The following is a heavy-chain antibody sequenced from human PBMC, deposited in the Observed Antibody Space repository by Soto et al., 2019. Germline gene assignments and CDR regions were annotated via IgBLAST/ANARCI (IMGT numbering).Heavy chain of an antibody. CDR1: GGSISSYY. CDR2: IYYSGST. V-gene: IGHV4-59*01. Sequence: SETLSLTCTVSGGSISSYYWSWIRQPPGKGLEWIGYIYYSGSTNYNPSLKSRVTISVDTSKNQFSLKLSSVTAADTAVYYCARTIFGVYMDVWGKGTTVTVS. J-gene: IGHJ6*03. CDR3: ARTIFGVYMDV. D-gene: IGHD3-3*01.